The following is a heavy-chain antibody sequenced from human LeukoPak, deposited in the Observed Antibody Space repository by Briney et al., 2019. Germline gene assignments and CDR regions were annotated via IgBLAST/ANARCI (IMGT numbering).Heavy chain of an antibody. Sequence: SETLSLTCTVSGGSISSSSYYWGWIRQPPGKGLEWIGYIYYSGSTNYNPSLKSRVTISVDTSKNQFSLKLSSVTAADTAVYYCARGVWQHADAFDIWGQGTMVTVSS. CDR3: ARGVWQHADAFDI. CDR1: GGSISSSSYY. J-gene: IGHJ3*02. CDR2: IYYSGST. V-gene: IGHV4-61*05. D-gene: IGHD6-13*01.